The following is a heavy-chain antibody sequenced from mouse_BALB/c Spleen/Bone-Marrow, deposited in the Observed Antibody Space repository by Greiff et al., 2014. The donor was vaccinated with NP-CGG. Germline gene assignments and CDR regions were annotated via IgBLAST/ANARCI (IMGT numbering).Heavy chain of an antibody. CDR1: GFSLTDYG. CDR2: IWGGGST. V-gene: IGHV2-6-5*01. D-gene: IGHD4-1*01. CDR3: AKRGGLGPYWYFDV. Sequence: VKLQESGPGLVAPSQSLSITCTVSGFSLTDYGVSWIRQPPGKGLEWLGVIWGGGSTYYNSALKSRLSISKDNSKSQVFLKMNSRQTDDTAMYYCAKRGGLGPYWYFDVWGAGTTVTVSS. J-gene: IGHJ1*01.